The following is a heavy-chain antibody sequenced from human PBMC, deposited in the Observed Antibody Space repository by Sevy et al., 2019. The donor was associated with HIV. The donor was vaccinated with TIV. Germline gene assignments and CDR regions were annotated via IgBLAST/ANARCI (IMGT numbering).Heavy chain of an antibody. D-gene: IGHD2-21*01. CDR2: ILPLSGLV. V-gene: IGHV1-69*13. CDR3: ARDRPCGGDCYFLDS. Sequence: ASVKVSCKASGGTFNNYGINWVRQAPGQGLQWMGGILPLSGLVNYAQNLQGRVAITADESTRTVYMELSSLRFEDTAVYYCARDRPCGGDCYFLDSWGRGALGTVSS. J-gene: IGHJ4*02. CDR1: GGTFNNYG.